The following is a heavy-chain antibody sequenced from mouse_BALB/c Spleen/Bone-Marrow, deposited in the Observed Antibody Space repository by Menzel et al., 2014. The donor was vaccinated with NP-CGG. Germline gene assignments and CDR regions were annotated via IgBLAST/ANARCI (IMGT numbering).Heavy chain of an antibody. Sequence: EVQLVESGPELEKPGASVKISCKASGYSSTGYNMNWVKQSIGKSLEWIGNIDPYYGGTSYNQKFKGKATLTVDKSSSTAYMQLKSLTSEDSAIYYCASYGYDYWYFDVWGAGTTVTVSS. V-gene: IGHV1-39*01. CDR3: ASYGYDYWYFDV. CDR1: GYSSTGYN. J-gene: IGHJ1*01. D-gene: IGHD2-2*01. CDR2: IDPYYGGT.